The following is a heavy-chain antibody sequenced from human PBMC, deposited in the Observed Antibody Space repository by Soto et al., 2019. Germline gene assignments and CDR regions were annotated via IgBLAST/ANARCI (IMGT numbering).Heavy chain of an antibody. Sequence: VQLLESGGDLVQPGGSLRLSCAASGFTFSSYAMSWVRQAPGKGLEWVSAISGSGGSTYYADSVKGRFTISRDNSKNTLYLQMNSLRAEDTAVYYCAKAPKGNYYYGMDVWGQGTTVTVSS. J-gene: IGHJ6*02. CDR3: AKAPKGNYYYGMDV. CDR2: ISGSGGST. V-gene: IGHV3-23*01. CDR1: GFTFSSYA. D-gene: IGHD6-13*01.